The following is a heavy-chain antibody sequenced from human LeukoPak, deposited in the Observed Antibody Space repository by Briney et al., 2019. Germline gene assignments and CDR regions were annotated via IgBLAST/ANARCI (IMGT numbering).Heavy chain of an antibody. CDR3: AASLVVKYAFDI. Sequence: GASVKVSCKASGFTFTSSAVQWVRQARGQRLEWIGWIVVGSGNTNYAQKFQERVTITRYMSTSTAYMELSSLRSEDTAVYYCAASLVVKYAFDIWGQGTMVTVSS. CDR2: IVVGSGNT. J-gene: IGHJ3*02. V-gene: IGHV1-58*01. D-gene: IGHD2-15*01. CDR1: GFTFTSSA.